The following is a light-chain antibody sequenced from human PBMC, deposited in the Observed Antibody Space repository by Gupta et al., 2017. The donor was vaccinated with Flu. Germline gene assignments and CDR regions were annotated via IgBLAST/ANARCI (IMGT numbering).Light chain of an antibody. V-gene: IGLV1-36*01. CDR1: HSNIGKNV. CDR3: AAWDASLNGYV. J-gene: IGLJ1*01. Sequence: QSVLTQPPSVSEAPGQSVTISCSGSHSNIGKNVVNWFQQFPGKAPKLLTSYNNLLSSGVSDRFSGSKSGTSASLAISGLQSEDEADYYCAAWDASLNGYVFGTGTKFTVL. CDR2: YNN.